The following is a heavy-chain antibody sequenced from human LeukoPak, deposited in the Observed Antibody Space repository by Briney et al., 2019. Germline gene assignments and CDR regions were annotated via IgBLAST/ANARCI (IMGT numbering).Heavy chain of an antibody. Sequence: GRSLRLSCEASGFTFDDYAMHWVRQAPGKGLEWVSGISWNSGSIGYADSVKGRFTISRDNAKNSLYLQMNSLRAEDTALYYCAKEGMGSGYDLGPYGMDVWGQGTTVTVSS. CDR3: AKEGMGSGYDLGPYGMDV. J-gene: IGHJ6*02. CDR1: GFTFDDYA. CDR2: ISWNSGSI. V-gene: IGHV3-9*01. D-gene: IGHD5-12*01.